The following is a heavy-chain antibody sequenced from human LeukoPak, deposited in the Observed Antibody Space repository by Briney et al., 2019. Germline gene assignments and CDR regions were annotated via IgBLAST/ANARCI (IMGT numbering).Heavy chain of an antibody. D-gene: IGHD3-10*01. CDR1: GFTFSDYS. CDR3: ARATYGSGSYYVVNFDY. Sequence: GSLRLSCAASGFTFSDYSMNWIRQFPGKGLEWIGYIYQSGNTNYNPSLKSRLTMSIDTSKNQFSLNLNSVTAADTAVYYCARATYGSGSYYVVNFDYWGQGTLVTVSS. CDR2: IYQSGNT. J-gene: IGHJ4*02. V-gene: IGHV4-59*01.